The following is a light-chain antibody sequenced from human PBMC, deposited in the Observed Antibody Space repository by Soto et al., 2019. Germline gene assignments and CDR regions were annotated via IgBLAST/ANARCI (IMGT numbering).Light chain of an antibody. CDR2: AAS. J-gene: IGKJ1*01. CDR3: QQADTFTIT. CDR1: QGISRS. V-gene: IGKV1-12*01. Sequence: IQMTQSPSSVSASVGDRVTISCQASQGISRSLAWYQQKPGKAPKLLIYAASSLQSGVPSRFSVIGFGTDFTLTISGLQNEDSAIYDCQQADTFTITFCQGTKVDI.